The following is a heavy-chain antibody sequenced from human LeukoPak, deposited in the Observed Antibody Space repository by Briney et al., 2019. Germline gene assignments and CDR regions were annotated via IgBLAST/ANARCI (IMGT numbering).Heavy chain of an antibody. CDR2: ISTSSSYI. CDR3: ARGDMYYYDSSGGDY. D-gene: IGHD3-22*01. J-gene: IGHJ4*02. Sequence: PGGSLRLSCAASGSTFSSYSMNWVRQAPGKGLEWVSSISTSSSYIYYTDSVKGRFTISRDNARNSLYLEMNSLRAEDTAVYFCARGDMYYYDSSGGDYWGQGTLVTVSS. V-gene: IGHV3-21*01. CDR1: GSTFSSYS.